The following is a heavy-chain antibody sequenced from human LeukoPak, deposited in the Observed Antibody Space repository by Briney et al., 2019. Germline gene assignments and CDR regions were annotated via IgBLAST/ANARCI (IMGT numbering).Heavy chain of an antibody. CDR3: ARGADGPKYYYGSGSYYYLFDY. Sequence: GGSLRLSCAASGFTFSSYSMNWVRQAPGKGLEWVSSISSSSSYIYYADSVKGRFTISRDNAKNSLYLQMNSLRAEDTAVYYCARGADGPKYYYGSGSYYYLFDYWGQGTLVTVSP. CDR2: ISSSSSYI. CDR1: GFTFSSYS. D-gene: IGHD3-10*01. V-gene: IGHV3-21*01. J-gene: IGHJ4*02.